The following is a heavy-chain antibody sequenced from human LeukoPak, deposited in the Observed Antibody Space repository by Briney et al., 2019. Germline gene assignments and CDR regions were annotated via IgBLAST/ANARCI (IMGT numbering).Heavy chain of an antibody. J-gene: IGHJ5*02. Sequence: ASVKVSCKASGYNFGSYDINWVRQASGQGLGWIGWMNPYSGRTDFAPKFYGRLTMTKNTSIDTAYLELSSLGSEDTAIYYCARGRRLSMSMNRGALFDPWGQGTLVSVSS. CDR3: ARGRRLSMSMNRGALFDP. V-gene: IGHV1-8*01. D-gene: IGHD3-10*01. CDR1: GYNFGSYD. CDR2: MNPYSGRT.